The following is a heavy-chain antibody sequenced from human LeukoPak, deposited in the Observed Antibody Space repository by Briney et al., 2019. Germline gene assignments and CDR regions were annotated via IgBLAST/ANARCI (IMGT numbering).Heavy chain of an antibody. CDR1: SGSVSSYY. D-gene: IGHD6-19*01. CDR2: IYYSGST. V-gene: IGHV4-59*08. Sequence: SETLSLTCTVTSGSVSSYYWSWIRQPPGKGLEWIGFIYYSGSTNYNPSLKSRVTISVDTSKNQFSLKLSSVTAADTAVYYCASGGSGWYHALDYWGQGTLVTVSS. J-gene: IGHJ4*02. CDR3: ASGGSGWYHALDY.